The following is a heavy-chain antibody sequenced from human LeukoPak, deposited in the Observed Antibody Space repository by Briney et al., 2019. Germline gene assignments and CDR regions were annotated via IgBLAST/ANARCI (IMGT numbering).Heavy chain of an antibody. Sequence: SETLSLTCTVSGVSISSSSYYWAWIRQPPGKGLEWVGSIYYSGTTYYNPSLKSRVTISVDTSKNQFSLKLTSVTAADTAVYYCASGPGGSALFNWGQGTLVTVSS. CDR1: GVSISSSSYY. J-gene: IGHJ4*02. CDR3: ASGPGGSALFN. CDR2: IYYSGTT. D-gene: IGHD4-23*01. V-gene: IGHV4-39*07.